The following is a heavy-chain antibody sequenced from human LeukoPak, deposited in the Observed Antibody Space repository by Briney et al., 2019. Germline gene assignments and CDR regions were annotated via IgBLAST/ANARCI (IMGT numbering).Heavy chain of an antibody. CDR2: ISSSGSTI. J-gene: IGHJ4*02. D-gene: IGHD3-10*01. Sequence: QPGGSLRLSCAASGFTFSSYEMNWVRQAPGKGLEWVSYISSSGSTIYYADSVKGRFTISRDNAKNSLYLQMNSLRAEDTAVYYCARDHIDYGSGPPLDYWGQGTLVTVSS. V-gene: IGHV3-48*03. CDR1: GFTFSSYE. CDR3: ARDHIDYGSGPPLDY.